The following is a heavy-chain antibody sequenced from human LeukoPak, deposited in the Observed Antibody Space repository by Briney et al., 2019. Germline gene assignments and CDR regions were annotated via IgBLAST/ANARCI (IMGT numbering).Heavy chain of an antibody. Sequence: SETLSLTCTVSGGSISSYYWSWIRQPAGKGLEWIGRIYTSGSTNYNPSLKSRVTMSVDTSKNQFSLKLTSLTAADTAVYYCARGGYYYGSGSYPFDPWGQGTLVTVSS. V-gene: IGHV4-4*07. CDR1: GGSISSYY. CDR3: ARGGYYYGSGSYPFDP. J-gene: IGHJ5*02. CDR2: IYTSGST. D-gene: IGHD3-10*01.